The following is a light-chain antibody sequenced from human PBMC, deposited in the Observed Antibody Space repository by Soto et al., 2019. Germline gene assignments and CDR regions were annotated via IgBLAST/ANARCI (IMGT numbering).Light chain of an antibody. CDR2: DVN. V-gene: IGLV2-14*03. Sequence: QSALTQPASVYGAPGQAITISCNGNSRDVGSYNFVSWYQHHPGKVPKLIIFDVNNRPSGISNRFSGSKSDNTASLTISGLQAEDEADYYCTSYTNSGTYILGTGTKVTVL. CDR3: TSYTNSGTYI. CDR1: SRDVGSYNF. J-gene: IGLJ1*01.